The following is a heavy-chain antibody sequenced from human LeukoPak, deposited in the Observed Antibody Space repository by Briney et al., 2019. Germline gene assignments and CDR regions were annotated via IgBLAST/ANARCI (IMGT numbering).Heavy chain of an antibody. J-gene: IGHJ6*02. CDR3: AKALKQQLVHFGYSYYGMDV. V-gene: IGHV3-23*01. D-gene: IGHD6-13*01. CDR2: ISGSGGST. CDR1: GFTFSSYA. Sequence: GGSLRLSCAASGFTFSSYAMSWVRQAPGKGLEWVSAISGSGGSTYYADSVKGRFTISRDNPKNTLYLQMNSLRAEDTAVYYCAKALKQQLVHFGYSYYGMDVWGQGTTVTVSS.